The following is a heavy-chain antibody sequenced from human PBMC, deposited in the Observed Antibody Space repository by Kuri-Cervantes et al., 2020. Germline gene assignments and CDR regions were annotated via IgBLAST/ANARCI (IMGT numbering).Heavy chain of an antibody. J-gene: IGHJ5*02. Sequence: GGSLRLSCAASGFTFSSYSMNWVRQAPGKGLEWVSAISGSGGSTYYADSVKGRFTISRDNSKNTLYLQMNSLRGEDTAVYYCAKRAGGDWFDPWGQGTLVTVSS. V-gene: IGHV3-23*01. D-gene: IGHD3-10*01. CDR1: GFTFSSYS. CDR2: ISGSGGST. CDR3: AKRAGGDWFDP.